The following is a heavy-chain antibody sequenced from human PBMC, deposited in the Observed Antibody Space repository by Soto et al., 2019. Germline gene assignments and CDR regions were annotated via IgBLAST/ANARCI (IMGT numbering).Heavy chain of an antibody. CDR2: INPNSGGT. Sequence: ASVKVSCEASGYTFTGYYMHWVRQAPGQGLEWMGWINPNSGGTNYAQKFQGWVTMTRDTSISTAYMELSRLRSDDTAVYYCARDSPDYGDYGDYYYYYGMDVWGQGTTVTVSS. V-gene: IGHV1-2*04. CDR3: ARDSPDYGDYGDYYYYYGMDV. J-gene: IGHJ6*02. D-gene: IGHD4-17*01. CDR1: GYTFTGYY.